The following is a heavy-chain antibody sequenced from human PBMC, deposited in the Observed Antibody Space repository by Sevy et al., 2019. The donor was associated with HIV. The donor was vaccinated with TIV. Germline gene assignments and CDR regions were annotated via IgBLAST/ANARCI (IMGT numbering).Heavy chain of an antibody. CDR1: GFSFSSYA. J-gene: IGHJ4*02. Sequence: GGSLRLSCAGSGFSFSSYAMSWVRQAPGKGLEWVSTISSGGSRYSADSVKGRFTISRDSSKNTLYLQMSSLRGEDTAVYYCARGQYSYGFLFDLWGQGTLVTVSS. V-gene: IGHV3-23*01. CDR3: ARGQYSYGFLFDL. D-gene: IGHD5-18*01. CDR2: ISSGGSR.